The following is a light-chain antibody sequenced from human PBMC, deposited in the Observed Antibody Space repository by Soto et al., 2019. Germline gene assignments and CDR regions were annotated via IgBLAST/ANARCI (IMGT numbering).Light chain of an antibody. Sequence: QSALTQPRSVSGSPGQSVTISCTGTSSDVGGYNYVSWYQQHPGKAPKLMIYDVSKRRSGVPDRFSGSKSGNTASLPISGLQAEDEADYYCCSYAGSYTFVVFGGGTKLTVL. V-gene: IGLV2-11*01. CDR1: SSDVGGYNY. CDR3: CSYAGSYTFVV. J-gene: IGLJ2*01. CDR2: DVS.